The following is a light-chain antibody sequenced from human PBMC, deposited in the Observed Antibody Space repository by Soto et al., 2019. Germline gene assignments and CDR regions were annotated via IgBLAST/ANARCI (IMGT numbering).Light chain of an antibody. J-gene: IGKJ1*01. CDR1: QSISSY. Sequence: DIQMTQSPSSLSASVGDRVTITCRASQSISSYLNWYQQKPGKAPKLLIYAASSLQSGVPSRFSGSGSGTDFTLTISSLQSEDFATYYCLQDYNYPRTFGQGTKVDIK. V-gene: IGKV1-39*01. CDR3: LQDYNYPRT. CDR2: AAS.